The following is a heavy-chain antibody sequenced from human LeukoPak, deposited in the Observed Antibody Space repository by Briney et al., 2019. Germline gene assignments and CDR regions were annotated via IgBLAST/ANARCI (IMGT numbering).Heavy chain of an antibody. D-gene: IGHD1-7*01. CDR2: ISYSGST. CDR1: GGSISSYY. CDR3: ARPKGGTTYDY. V-gene: IGHV4-59*08. J-gene: IGHJ4*02. Sequence: SETLSLTCTVSGGSISSYYWSWIRQPPGKGLEWIGYISYSGSTNYNASLQSRVTMSVDMSKNEFSLKVRSVTAADTAVYYCARPKGGTTYDYWGQGTLVTVSS.